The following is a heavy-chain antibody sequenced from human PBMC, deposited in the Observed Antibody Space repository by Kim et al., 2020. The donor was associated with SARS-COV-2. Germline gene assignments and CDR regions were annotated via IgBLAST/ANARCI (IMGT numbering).Heavy chain of an antibody. V-gene: IGHV1-24*01. CDR1: GYTLTEVS. J-gene: IGHJ4*02. D-gene: IGHD3-16*01. Sequence: ASVKVSCKISGYTLTEVSIHWVRQAPGKGLEWMGGFNPEDGERISAQNLQGRLTMTEDTSTDTAYMELTSLRSDDTAVYYCHGAGHHYDDYWGQGTLVTV. CDR2: FNPEDGER. CDR3: HGAGHHYDDY.